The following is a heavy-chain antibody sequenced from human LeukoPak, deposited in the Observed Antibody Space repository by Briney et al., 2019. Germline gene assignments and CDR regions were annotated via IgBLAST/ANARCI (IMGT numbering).Heavy chain of an antibody. J-gene: IGHJ4*02. Sequence: SETLSLTCTVSGGSISSYYWSWIRQPPGKGLEWIGYIYTSGSTNYNPSLKSRVTISVDTSKNQFSLKLSSVTAADTAVYYCERGATYYYDSSGYWAWNYFDYWGQGTLVTVSS. V-gene: IGHV4-4*09. CDR2: IYTSGST. D-gene: IGHD3-22*01. CDR3: ERGATYYYDSSGYWAWNYFDY. CDR1: GGSISSYY.